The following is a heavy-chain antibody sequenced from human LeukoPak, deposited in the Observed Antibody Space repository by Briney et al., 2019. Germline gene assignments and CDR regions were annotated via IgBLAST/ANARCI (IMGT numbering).Heavy chain of an antibody. V-gene: IGHV1-69*13. CDR2: IIPIFGTA. D-gene: IGHD3-22*01. J-gene: IGHJ4*02. CDR1: GGTFSSYA. CDR3: ASVSYYYDSSGYRHDY. Sequence: ASVKVSCKASGGTFSSYAISWVRQAPGQGLEWMGGIIPIFGTANYAQKSQGRVTITADESTSTAYMELSSLRSEDTAVYYCASVSYYYDSSGYRHDYWGQGTLVTVSS.